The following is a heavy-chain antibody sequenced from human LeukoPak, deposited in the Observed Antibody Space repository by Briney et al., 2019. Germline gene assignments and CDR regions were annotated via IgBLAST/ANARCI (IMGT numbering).Heavy chain of an antibody. D-gene: IGHD2-15*01. J-gene: IGHJ4*02. Sequence: GGSLRLSCVASRFTFNTYAVNWVRQAPGKGLEWVSAISSNGDFTYYADSVRGRFTISRDNSKNTVFLQVNGLRADDRAVYYCATVKRDCGGGTCYSYDYWGQGTLVTVSS. CDR1: RFTFNTYA. CDR2: ISSNGDFT. CDR3: ATVKRDCGGGTCYSYDY. V-gene: IGHV3-23*01.